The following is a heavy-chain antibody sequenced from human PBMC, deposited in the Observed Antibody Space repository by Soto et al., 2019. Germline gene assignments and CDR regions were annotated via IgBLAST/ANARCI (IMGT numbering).Heavy chain of an antibody. V-gene: IGHV3-33*01. CDR3: ATYYDYVWGSS. CDR2: IWYDGSNK. D-gene: IGHD3-16*01. J-gene: IGHJ5*02. Sequence: QVQLVESGGGVVQPGRSLRLSCAASGFTFSSYGMHWVRQAPGKGLEWVAVIWYDGSNKYYADSVKGRFTISRDNSKNTLYLQMNSLRAEDTAVYYCATYYDYVWGSSWGQGTLVTVSS. CDR1: GFTFSSYG.